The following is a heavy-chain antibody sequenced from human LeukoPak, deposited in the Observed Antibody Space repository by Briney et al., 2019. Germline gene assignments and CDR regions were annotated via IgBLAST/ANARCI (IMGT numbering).Heavy chain of an antibody. J-gene: IGHJ5*02. CDR2: INNSGSA. CDR1: GGSFSGYN. D-gene: IGHD1-1*01. Sequence: PSETLSLTCAVYGGSFSGYNWSWIRQPPGKGLEWIGEINNSGSANHNQSLNRRVITSVDTSKNTFSPKLSSVTAADTAVYYCARGGVRPNNWFDPWGQGTLVTVSS. V-gene: IGHV4-34*01. CDR3: ARGGVRPNNWFDP.